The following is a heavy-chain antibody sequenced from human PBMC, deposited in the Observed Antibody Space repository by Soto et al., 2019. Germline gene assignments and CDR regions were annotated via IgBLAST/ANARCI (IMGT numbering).Heavy chain of an antibody. CDR2: ISSSSSTI. CDR3: ARGDFWSGYLY. Sequence: GGSLRLSCAASGFTFSSYSMNWVRQAPGKGLEWVSYISSSSSTIYYADSVKGRFTISRDNAKNSLYLQMNSLRAEDTAVYYCARGDFWSGYLYWGQGTLVTVSS. V-gene: IGHV3-48*01. J-gene: IGHJ4*02. D-gene: IGHD3-3*01. CDR1: GFTFSSYS.